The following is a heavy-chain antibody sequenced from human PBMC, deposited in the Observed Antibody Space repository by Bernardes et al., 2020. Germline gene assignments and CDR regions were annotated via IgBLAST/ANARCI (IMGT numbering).Heavy chain of an antibody. CDR3: ARVAPLRYCSGGSCYWFDP. D-gene: IGHD2-15*01. Sequence: ASVKVSCKASGYTFTGYYMHWVRQAPGQGLEWMGRINPNSGGTNYAQKFQGRVTMTRDTSISTAYMELSRLRSDDTAVYYCARVAPLRYCSGGSCYWFDPWGQGTLVTVSS. CDR1: GYTFTGYY. J-gene: IGHJ5*02. CDR2: INPNSGGT. V-gene: IGHV1-2*06.